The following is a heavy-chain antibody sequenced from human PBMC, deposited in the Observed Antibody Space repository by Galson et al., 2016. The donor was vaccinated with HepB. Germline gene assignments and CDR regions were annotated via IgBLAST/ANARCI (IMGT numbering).Heavy chain of an antibody. CDR2: TYYRSKWYN. J-gene: IGHJ6*02. Sequence: CAISGDSVSSNSAAWNWIRQSPSRGLEGLGRTYYRSKWYNDYAVSVKSGIIVNPDTSKNQFSLQLNSVTPEDAAVYYCVEQRKGAPYGMDVWGQGTTVTV. D-gene: IGHD1/OR15-1a*01. CDR1: GDSVSSNSAA. CDR3: VEQRKGAPYGMDV. V-gene: IGHV6-1*01.